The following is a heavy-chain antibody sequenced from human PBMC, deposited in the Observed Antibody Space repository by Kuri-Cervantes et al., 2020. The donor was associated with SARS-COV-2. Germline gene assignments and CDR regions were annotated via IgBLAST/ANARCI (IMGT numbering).Heavy chain of an antibody. CDR1: GFTFSSYS. J-gene: IGHJ6*03. Sequence: GGSLRLSCAASGFTFSSYSMNWVRQAPGKGLEWVSSISSSSSYIYYADSVKGRFTISRDNAKNSLYLQMNSLRAEDTAVYYCASLLSGGEAHLYYFYMDAWGKGTSVTVSS. V-gene: IGHV3-21*01. CDR2: ISSSSSYI. CDR3: ASLLSGGEAHLYYFYMDA. D-gene: IGHD3-16*01.